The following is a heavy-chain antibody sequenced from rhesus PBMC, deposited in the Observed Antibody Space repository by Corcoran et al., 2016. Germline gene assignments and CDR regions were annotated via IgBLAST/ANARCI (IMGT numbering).Heavy chain of an antibody. CDR1: GGSVSSSNW. J-gene: IGHJ4*01. Sequence: QVQLQESGPGLVKPSETLSLTCAVSGGSVSSSNWWSWIRQPPGKGLEWIGYISGSSGSTYYNPSLKSRATISTDTSKIQFSLRLSSVTAADTAVYYCASGPANFDYWGQGVLVTVSS. D-gene: IGHD6-19*01. CDR2: ISGSSGST. V-gene: IGHV4-65*01. CDR3: ASGPANFDY.